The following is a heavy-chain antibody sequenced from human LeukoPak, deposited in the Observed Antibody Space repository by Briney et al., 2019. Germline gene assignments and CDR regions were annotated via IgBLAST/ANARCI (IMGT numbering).Heavy chain of an antibody. J-gene: IGHJ4*02. Sequence: GGSLRLSCAASGFTFSSYTMNWVRQAPGKGLEWVSSISSSSSYIYYAESVKGRFTISRDKSKNTLYLQMNSLRVEDTAVYYCAKESQRGYSYGYIRDYFDSWGQGTLVTVSS. CDR1: GFTFSSYT. CDR3: AKESQRGYSYGYIRDYFDS. V-gene: IGHV3-21*01. CDR2: ISSSSSYI. D-gene: IGHD5-18*01.